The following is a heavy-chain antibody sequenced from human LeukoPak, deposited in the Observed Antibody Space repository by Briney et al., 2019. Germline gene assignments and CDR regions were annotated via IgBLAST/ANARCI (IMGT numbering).Heavy chain of an antibody. V-gene: IGHV3-30*18. CDR1: GFTFSSYG. Sequence: GGSLRLSCAASGFTFSSYGMHWVRQAPGKGLEWVAVISYDGSNKYYADSVKGRFTISRDNSKNTLYLQMNSLRAEDTAVYYCAKDAGGPYDSMSYWFDPWGQGTLVTVSS. J-gene: IGHJ5*02. D-gene: IGHD3-22*01. CDR2: ISYDGSNK. CDR3: AKDAGGPYDSMSYWFDP.